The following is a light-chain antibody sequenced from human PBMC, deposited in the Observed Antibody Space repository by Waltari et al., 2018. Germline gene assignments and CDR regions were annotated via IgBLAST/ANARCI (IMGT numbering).Light chain of an antibody. J-gene: IGLJ3*02. CDR2: YDS. CDR3: QVWDDVTDSGV. Sequence: YVLTQPPSVSVDPGKTARLTCGGDNIGSKSVNWYQQKPGQAPVLVMFYDSDRPSEIPERFSGSNPGNTATLTISWVEAGDEADYHCQVWDDVTDSGVFGGGTKLTVL. V-gene: IGLV3-21*04. CDR1: NIGSKS.